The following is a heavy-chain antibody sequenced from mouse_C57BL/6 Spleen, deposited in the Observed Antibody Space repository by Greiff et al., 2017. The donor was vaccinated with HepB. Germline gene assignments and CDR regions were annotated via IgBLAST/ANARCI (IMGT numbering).Heavy chain of an antibody. CDR3: ARQGFAY. V-gene: IGHV5-12*01. CDR2: ISNGGGST. Sequence: EVKLQESGGGLVQPGGSLKLSCAASGFTFSDYYMYWVRQTPEKRLEWVAYISNGGGSTYYPDTVKGRFTISRDNAKNTLDLQMSRLKSEDTAMYYCARQGFAYWGQGTLVTVSA. J-gene: IGHJ3*01. CDR1: GFTFSDYY.